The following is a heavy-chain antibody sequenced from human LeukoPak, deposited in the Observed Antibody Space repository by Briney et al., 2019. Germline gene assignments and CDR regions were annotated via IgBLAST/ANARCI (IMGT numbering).Heavy chain of an antibody. J-gene: IGHJ4*02. CDR3: ARVGPGYTYVYGAPYYFDS. Sequence: GGPVRLLRAASWLTDSINYMSCARHATGKGLECVSLIFSGGNTYYADSVKGRFTISRHNSGNTMYLQMNSLRAEDTAVYYCARVGPGYTYVYGAPYYFDSWGQGTLVTVSS. D-gene: IGHD5-18*01. V-gene: IGHV3-53*04. CDR1: WLTDSINY. CDR2: IFSGGNT.